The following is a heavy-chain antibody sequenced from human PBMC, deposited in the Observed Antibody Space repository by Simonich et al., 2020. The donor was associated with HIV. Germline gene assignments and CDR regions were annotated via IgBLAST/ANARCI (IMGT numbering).Heavy chain of an antibody. CDR3: ARGLFLSSWAPFHY. CDR2: IYYTGIT. Sequence: QVQLQESGPGLVKPSETLSLTCTVSGDTISSYYRSWIRQPPGKGLEWIGHIYYTGITNYNPSRKSRFTISVDTAKNQFSLNLTSVTAADTAVYYCARGLFLSSWAPFHYWGQGTLVTVSS. CDR1: GDTISSYY. D-gene: IGHD6-13*01. V-gene: IGHV4-59*08. J-gene: IGHJ4*02.